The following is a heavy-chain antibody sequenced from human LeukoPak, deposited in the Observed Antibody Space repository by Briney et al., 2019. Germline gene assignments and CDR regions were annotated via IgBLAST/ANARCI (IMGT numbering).Heavy chain of an antibody. CDR3: AKGSFISSGWYMEFDY. CDR1: GFTVSSNY. V-gene: IGHV3-23*01. CDR2: IIGSGGST. Sequence: GGSLRLSCAASGFTVSSNYMSWVRQAPGKGPEWVSAIIGSGGSTYYADSVKGRFTISRDNSKNTLYLQMNSLRAEDTAVYYCAKGSFISSGWYMEFDYWGQGTLVTVSS. D-gene: IGHD6-19*01. J-gene: IGHJ4*02.